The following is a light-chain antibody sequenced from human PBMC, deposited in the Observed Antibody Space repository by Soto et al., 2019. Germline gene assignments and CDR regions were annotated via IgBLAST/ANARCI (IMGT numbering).Light chain of an antibody. V-gene: IGKV1-5*03. CDR2: KAS. CDR3: QHYNSYSEA. J-gene: IGKJ1*01. CDR1: QSIDNW. Sequence: DTKMTSSPSTLSASECARVTITFGASQSIDNWLAWYQQKPGKAPKVLIYKASTLKSGVPSRFSGSGSGTEFTLTISSLQPDDFATYYCQHYNSYSEAFGQGTKVDIK.